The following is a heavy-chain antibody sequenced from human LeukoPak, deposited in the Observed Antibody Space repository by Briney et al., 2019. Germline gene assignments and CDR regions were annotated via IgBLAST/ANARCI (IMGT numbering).Heavy chain of an antibody. D-gene: IGHD2-2*01. V-gene: IGHV3-7*01. CDR1: GFTFSNYW. Sequence: PGGSLRLSCAASGFTFSNYWMSWVRQAPGKGLEWLANINQDGSEIYYVDSVKGRFTISRDNGKNSLYLQINSLRADDTAVYYCARDRGSIKVVQTKNWYFDPWGRGPLVIVSS. CDR3: ARDRGSIKVVQTKNWYFDP. CDR2: INQDGSEI. J-gene: IGHJ2*01.